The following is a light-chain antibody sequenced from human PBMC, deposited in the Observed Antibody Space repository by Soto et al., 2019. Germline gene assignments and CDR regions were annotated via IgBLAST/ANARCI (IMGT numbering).Light chain of an antibody. CDR1: QGIRTD. Sequence: DIQMTKSPSSLSASVGDRVTITCRASQGIRTDLGWYQQKPGKAPKRLIYAASSLQSGVPSRFSGSGSGTEFTLTIRSLQPEDFATYYFLQHNSYSVTFGQGTKVEIK. V-gene: IGKV1-17*01. CDR3: LQHNSYSVT. J-gene: IGKJ1*01. CDR2: AAS.